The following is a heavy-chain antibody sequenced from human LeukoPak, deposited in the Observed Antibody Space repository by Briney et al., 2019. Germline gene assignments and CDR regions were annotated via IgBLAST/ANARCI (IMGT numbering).Heavy chain of an antibody. CDR2: MNPNSGNT. Sequence: GASVKVSCKASGYTFNSYDINWVRQATGQGLEWRGWMNPNSGNTGYAQKFQGRVTMTRNTSISTAYMELSSLRSEDTAVYYCARVAAAGTDFDYWGQGTLVTVSS. CDR3: ARVAAAGTDFDY. J-gene: IGHJ4*02. CDR1: GYTFNSYD. D-gene: IGHD6-13*01. V-gene: IGHV1-8*01.